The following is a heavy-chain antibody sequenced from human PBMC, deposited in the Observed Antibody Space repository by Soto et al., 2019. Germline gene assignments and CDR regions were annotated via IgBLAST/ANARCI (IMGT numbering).Heavy chain of an antibody. CDR2: VNHSGTT. V-gene: IGHV4-34*01. CDR3: ARGIGYCSSINCYSSRRLRFDS. Sequence: QVQLQQWGAGLLKPSETLSLTCAVYGGSFSGYYWTWIRQSPEKGLEWIGEVNHSGTTDYNPSLKARVTISVHTPKIQFSLKMSSVTAADTAVYYCARGIGYCSSINCYSSRRLRFDSWGQGTLVTVSS. CDR1: GGSFSGYY. J-gene: IGHJ4*02. D-gene: IGHD2-2*01.